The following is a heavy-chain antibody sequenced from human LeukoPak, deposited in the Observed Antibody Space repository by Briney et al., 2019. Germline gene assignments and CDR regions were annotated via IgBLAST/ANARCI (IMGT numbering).Heavy chain of an antibody. V-gene: IGHV1-2*02. CDR3: AREGGEAAAGRNNWFDP. D-gene: IGHD6-13*01. CDR2: INPNRGGR. CDR1: GYTFNGYY. J-gene: IGHJ5*02. Sequence: GASVKVSCKASGYTFNGYYMHWVRQAPGQGLARMGWINPNRGGRNYAQKFQGRVTMTTDTYISTDYMELSRLRSDDTDVYYCAREGGEAAAGRNNWFDPWGQGTLVTVSS.